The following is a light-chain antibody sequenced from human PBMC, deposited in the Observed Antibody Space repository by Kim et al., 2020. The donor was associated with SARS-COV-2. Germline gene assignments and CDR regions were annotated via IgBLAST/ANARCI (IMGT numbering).Light chain of an antibody. Sequence: ASVGDRVTITCQASQDISDYLNWYQQKPGKAPNLLIYGASNLETGGPSRFSGRGSGTEFTLTISSLQPEDIATYYCQQHHRRPYTFGQGTKVDIK. CDR2: GAS. CDR3: QQHHRRPYT. V-gene: IGKV1-33*01. J-gene: IGKJ2*01. CDR1: QDISDY.